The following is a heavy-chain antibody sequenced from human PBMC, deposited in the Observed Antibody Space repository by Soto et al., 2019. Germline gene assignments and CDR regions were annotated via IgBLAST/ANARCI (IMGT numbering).Heavy chain of an antibody. CDR3: ARARGYCSGGSCYHFDY. V-gene: IGHV3-30-3*01. CDR2: ISYDGSNK. CDR1: GFTFSSYA. Sequence: QVQLVESGGGVVQPGRSLRLSCAASGFTFSSYAMHWVRQAPGKGLEWVAVISYDGSNKYYADSVKGRFTISRDISKNTLYLQMNSLRAEDTAVYYCARARGYCSGGSCYHFDYWGQGTLVTVSS. J-gene: IGHJ4*02. D-gene: IGHD2-15*01.